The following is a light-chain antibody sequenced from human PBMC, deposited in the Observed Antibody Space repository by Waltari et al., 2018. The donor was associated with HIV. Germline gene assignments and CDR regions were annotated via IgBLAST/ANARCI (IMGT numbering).Light chain of an antibody. J-gene: IGLJ2*01. CDR3: QVWEITDDHVV. CDR1: RLGSKS. Sequence: SYVLTQPPSVSVAQGQTARITCGGSRLGSKSVHWYQQEQGQAPVLVVQDDSDRPSRIPGRFSGSNSGDTATLAISKVEAGDEADYYCQVWEITDDHVVFGGGTKLTVL. CDR2: DDS. V-gene: IGLV3-21*02.